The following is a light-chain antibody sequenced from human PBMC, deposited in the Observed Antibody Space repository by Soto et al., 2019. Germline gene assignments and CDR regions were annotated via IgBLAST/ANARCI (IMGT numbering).Light chain of an antibody. CDR2: DAS. Sequence: NQRSECPSPLSETVGDRVTITSRASQSISTWWAWYQQIPGKAPKLLIYDASSLESGVPSRFSGSGYGTEFTLTISSLQPDDFATYFCQQYHSYTWTFGQGTKVDIK. J-gene: IGKJ1*01. CDR1: QSISTW. CDR3: QQYHSYTWT. V-gene: IGKV1-5*01.